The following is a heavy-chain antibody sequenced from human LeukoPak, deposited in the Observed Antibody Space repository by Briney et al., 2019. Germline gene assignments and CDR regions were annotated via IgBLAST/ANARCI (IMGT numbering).Heavy chain of an antibody. V-gene: IGHV7-4-1*02. CDR2: INTKTGTP. CDR3: ARRSPTADAFDI. Sequence: ASVQVSCKVSGYTFNKNAINWVRQAPGQGLEWMGWINTKTGTPTYAQGFTGRFVFSLDMSVSTAYLQISSLKATDTAVYYCARRSPTADAFDIWGQGTLVTVSS. CDR1: GYTFNKNA. D-gene: IGHD4-11*01. J-gene: IGHJ3*02.